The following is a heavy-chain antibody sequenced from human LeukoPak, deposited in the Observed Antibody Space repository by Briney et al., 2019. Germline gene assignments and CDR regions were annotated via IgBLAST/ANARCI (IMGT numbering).Heavy chain of an antibody. D-gene: IGHD3-22*01. CDR1: GGSISSYY. J-gene: IGHJ3*02. CDR3: ASYYYDSSGYYYGAFDI. V-gene: IGHV4-4*07. CDR2: IYTSGST. Sequence: PSETLSLTCTVSGGSISSYYWSWIRQPAGKGLEWIGRIYTSGSTNYNPSLKGRVTMSVDTSKNQFSLKLSSVTAADTAVYYCASYYYDSSGYYYGAFDIWGQGTMVTVSS.